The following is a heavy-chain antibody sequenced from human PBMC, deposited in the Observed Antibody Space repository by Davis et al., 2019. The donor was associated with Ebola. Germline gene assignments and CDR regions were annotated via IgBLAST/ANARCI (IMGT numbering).Heavy chain of an antibody. CDR3: ATYSGTYFYYFDQ. V-gene: IGHV3-66*01. J-gene: IGHJ4*02. CDR2: IYSGSGGST. D-gene: IGHD1-26*01. Sequence: GESLKISCATSGFTVNSNYMSWVRQAPGKGLEWVSLIYSGSGGSTYYADFVKGRFTLSRDISKNTLYLQMNSLTAEDTAVYFCATYSGTYFYYFDQWGQGTQVTVSS. CDR1: GFTVNSNY.